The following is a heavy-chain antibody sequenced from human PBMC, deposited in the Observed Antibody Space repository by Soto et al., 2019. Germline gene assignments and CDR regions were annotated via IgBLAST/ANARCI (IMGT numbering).Heavy chain of an antibody. J-gene: IGHJ3*02. CDR3: AVLWFGALDAFDI. V-gene: IGHV1-8*01. CDR1: GYTFTSYD. D-gene: IGHD3-10*01. CDR2: MNPNSGNT. Sequence: ASVKVSCKASGYTFTSYDINWVRQATGQGLEWMGLMNPNSGNTGYAQKFQGRVTMTRNTSISTAYMELSSLRSEDTAVYYCAVLWFGALDAFDIWGQGTMVTVSS.